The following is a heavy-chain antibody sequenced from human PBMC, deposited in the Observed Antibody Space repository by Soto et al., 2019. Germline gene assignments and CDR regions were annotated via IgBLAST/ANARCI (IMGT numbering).Heavy chain of an antibody. J-gene: IGHJ4*02. Sequence: QVQLQESGPGLVKPSQTLSLTCTVSGGSISSGGYYWSWIRQHPGKGLEWIGYIYYSGSTYYNPSLKSRVXXSXDKXKNQFSLKLSSVTAADTAVYYCARGSVDTAMAYDYWGQGTLVTVSS. CDR2: IYYSGST. V-gene: IGHV4-31*03. CDR3: ARGSVDTAMAYDY. D-gene: IGHD5-18*01. CDR1: GGSISSGGYY.